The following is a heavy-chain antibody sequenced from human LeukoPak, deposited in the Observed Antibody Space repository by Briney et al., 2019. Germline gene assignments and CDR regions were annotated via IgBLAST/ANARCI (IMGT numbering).Heavy chain of an antibody. CDR2: IYHSGST. D-gene: IGHD4-17*01. CDR3: ARTGDYGYFDY. V-gene: IGHV4-30-2*01. Sequence: PSETLSLTCAVSGGSISSGGYSWSWIRQPPGKGLEWIGYIYHSGSTYYNPSLKSRVTISVDRSKNQFPLKLSSVTAADTAVYYCARTGDYGYFDYWGQGTLVTVSP. J-gene: IGHJ4*02. CDR1: GGSISSGGYS.